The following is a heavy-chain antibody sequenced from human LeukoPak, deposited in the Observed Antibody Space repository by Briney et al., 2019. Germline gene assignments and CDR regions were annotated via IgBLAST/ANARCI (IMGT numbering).Heavy chain of an antibody. CDR2: IKQDGSEK. CDR1: GFTFSSYW. CDR3: ARVGGSGSYLSDYYYYGMDV. V-gene: IGHV3-7*01. D-gene: IGHD3-10*01. Sequence: PGGSLRLSCAASGFTFSSYWMSWVRQAPGKGLEWVANIKQDGSEKYYVDSVKGRFTISRDNAKNSLYLQMNSLRAEDTAVYHCARVGGSGSYLSDYYYYGMDVWGQGTTVTVSS. J-gene: IGHJ6*02.